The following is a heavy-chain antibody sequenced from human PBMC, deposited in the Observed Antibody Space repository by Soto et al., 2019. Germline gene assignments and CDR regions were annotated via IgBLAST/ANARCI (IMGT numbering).Heavy chain of an antibody. CDR3: AREVLLAAAGKGWFAR. J-gene: IGHJ5*02. CDR1: GFTFSSYS. Sequence: EVQLVESGGGLVKPGGSLRLSCAASGFTFSSYSMNWVRQAPGKGLEWVSSISSSSSYIYYADSVKGRFTISRDNAKNSLYLQMNSLRAEDTAVYYCAREVLLAAAGKGWFARWGQGTLVTVSS. D-gene: IGHD6-13*01. V-gene: IGHV3-21*01. CDR2: ISSSSSYI.